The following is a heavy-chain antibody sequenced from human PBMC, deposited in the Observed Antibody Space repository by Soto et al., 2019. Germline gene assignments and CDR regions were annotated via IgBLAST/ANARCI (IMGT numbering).Heavy chain of an antibody. J-gene: IGHJ6*02. Sequence: GESLKISCKGSGYSFTSYWISWVRQMPGKGLEWMGRIDPSDSYTNYSPSFQGHVTISADKSISTAYLQWSSLKASDTAMYYWASLDYSNYFGDGYYYYGMDVWGQGTTVTVSS. CDR1: GYSFTSYW. CDR2: IDPSDSYT. D-gene: IGHD4-4*01. V-gene: IGHV5-10-1*01. CDR3: ASLDYSNYFGDGYYYYGMDV.